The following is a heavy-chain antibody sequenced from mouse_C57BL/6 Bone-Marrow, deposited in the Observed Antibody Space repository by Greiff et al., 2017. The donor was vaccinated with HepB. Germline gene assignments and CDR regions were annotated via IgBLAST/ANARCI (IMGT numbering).Heavy chain of an antibody. CDR3: SGCYPLFAY. V-gene: IGHV6-3*01. CDR1: GFTFSNYW. Sequence: EVKLVESGGGLVQPGGSMKLSCVASGFTFSNYWMNWVRQSPEKGLEWDAQIRLKSDNYATHYAESVKGWFTISRDDSKSSVYLQMNNLWAEDTGIYYCSGCYPLFAYWGQGTLVTVSS. CDR2: IRLKSDNYAT. J-gene: IGHJ3*01.